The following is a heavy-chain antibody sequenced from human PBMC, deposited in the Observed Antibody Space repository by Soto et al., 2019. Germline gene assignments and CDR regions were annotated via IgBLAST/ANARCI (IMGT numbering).Heavy chain of an antibody. CDR2: IIPIFGTA. CDR1: GGTFSSYA. J-gene: IGHJ6*02. V-gene: IGHV1-69*01. D-gene: IGHD3-22*01. CDR3: GRDRGYYDSSGDYYYYGMDV. Sequence: QVQLVQSGAEVKKPGSSVKVSCKASGGTFSSYAISWVRQAPGQGLEWMGGIIPIFGTANYAQKVQGRVTITADESTSTAYMELSSLRSEDTAGYYCGRDRGYYDSSGDYYYYGMDVWGQGTTVTVSS.